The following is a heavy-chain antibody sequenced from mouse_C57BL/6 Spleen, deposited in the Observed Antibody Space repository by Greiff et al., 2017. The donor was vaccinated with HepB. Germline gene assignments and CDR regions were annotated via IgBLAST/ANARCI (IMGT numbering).Heavy chain of an antibody. CDR3: ASLYYDYDDYAMDY. CDR2: IWSGGST. V-gene: IGHV2-2*01. CDR1: GFSLTSYG. D-gene: IGHD2-4*01. J-gene: IGHJ4*01. Sequence: QVQLQQSGPGLVQPSQSLSITCTVSGFSLTSYGVHWVRQSPGKGLEWLGVIWSGGSTDYNAAFISRLSISKDNSNSQVFFKMNSLQADDTAIYYCASLYYDYDDYAMDYWGQGTSVTVSS.